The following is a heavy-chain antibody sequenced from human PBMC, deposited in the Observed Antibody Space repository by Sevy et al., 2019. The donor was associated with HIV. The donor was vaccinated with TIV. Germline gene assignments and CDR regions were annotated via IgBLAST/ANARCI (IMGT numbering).Heavy chain of an antibody. V-gene: IGHV1-69*06. D-gene: IGHD3-22*01. CDR3: AVVSSSGYYPYQGDAFDI. CDR1: GGTFSSYA. Sequence: ASVKVSCKASGGTFSSYAISWVRQAPGQGLEWMGGIIPICGTANYAQKFQGRVTITGDKSTSAAYMELSSLSSEDTAVYYCAVVSSSGYYPYQGDAFDIWGQGTMVTVSS. CDR2: IIPICGTA. J-gene: IGHJ3*02.